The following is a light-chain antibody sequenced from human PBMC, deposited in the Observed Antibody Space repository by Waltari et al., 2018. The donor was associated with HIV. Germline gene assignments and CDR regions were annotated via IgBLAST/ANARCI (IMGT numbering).Light chain of an antibody. J-gene: IGLJ1*01. CDR1: STDIGTYNR. CDR2: EVS. CDR3: SSYTSDSTYV. V-gene: IGLV2-18*02. Sequence: QSALTQPPSVSGSPGQSVTISCTGTSTDIGTYNRVSWYQQPPGTAPKLMIYEVSDRPSGVPDRFSGSKSGNPASLTISGLQAEDEADYYCSSYTSDSTYVFGTGTKVTVL.